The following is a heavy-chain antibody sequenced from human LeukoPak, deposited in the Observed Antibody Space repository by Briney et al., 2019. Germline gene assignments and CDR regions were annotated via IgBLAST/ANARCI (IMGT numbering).Heavy chain of an antibody. CDR2: INTYNGNT. D-gene: IGHD5-24*01. Sequence: ASVKVSCKASGYTFTNYGISWVRQAPGQGLEWMGWINTYNGNTNYAQKLQGRVTMTTDTSTSTAYMELRSLRSDDTAVYYCARERWLQLRNYDYWGQGTLVTVSS. J-gene: IGHJ4*02. CDR3: ARERWLQLRNYDY. V-gene: IGHV1-18*01. CDR1: GYTFTNYG.